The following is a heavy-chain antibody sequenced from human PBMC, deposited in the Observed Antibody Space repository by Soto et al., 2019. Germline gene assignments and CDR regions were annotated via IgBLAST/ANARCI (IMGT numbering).Heavy chain of an antibody. Sequence: QVQLVQSGAEVKKPGSSVKVSCKASGGTFSSYTISWVRQAPGQGLEWMGRIIPSLGIANYAQKFHGRVTITADKSTITAYMELSSLRSEDTAVYYCARSHYGDYEPPSPDYCGQGTLVTVSS. CDR3: ARSHYGDYEPPSPDY. D-gene: IGHD4-17*01. CDR1: GGTFSSYT. V-gene: IGHV1-69*02. J-gene: IGHJ4*02. CDR2: IIPSLGIA.